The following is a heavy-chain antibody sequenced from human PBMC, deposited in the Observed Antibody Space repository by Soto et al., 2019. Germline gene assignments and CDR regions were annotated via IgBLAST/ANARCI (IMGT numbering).Heavy chain of an antibody. J-gene: IGHJ5*02. V-gene: IGHV4-61*01. CDR1: GGSVSSGSYY. D-gene: IGHD2-15*01. Sequence: QVQLQESGPGLVKPSETLSLTCTVSGGSVSSGSYYWSWIRQPPGKGLEWIGFIYYTGSTNYNPSLKSRVTISVDTSKNQFFLKLSSVTAADTAVYYCASALYCSGGSCSFDPCVQGTLVTVSS. CDR2: IYYTGST. CDR3: ASALYCSGGSCSFDP.